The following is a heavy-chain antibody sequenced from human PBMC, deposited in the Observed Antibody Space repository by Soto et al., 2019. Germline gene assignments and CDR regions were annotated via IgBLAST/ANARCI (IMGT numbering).Heavy chain of an antibody. CDR3: AKGVRRYFDWFYGMDV. CDR1: GFTFSIYA. CDR2: ISGSGGST. Sequence: GSLRLSCAASGFTFSIYAMSWVRQAPGKGLEWVSAISGSGGSTYYADSVKGRFTTSRDNSKNTLYLQMNSLRAEDTAVYYCAKGVRRYFDWFYGMDVWGQGTTVTVSS. V-gene: IGHV3-23*01. J-gene: IGHJ6*02. D-gene: IGHD3-9*01.